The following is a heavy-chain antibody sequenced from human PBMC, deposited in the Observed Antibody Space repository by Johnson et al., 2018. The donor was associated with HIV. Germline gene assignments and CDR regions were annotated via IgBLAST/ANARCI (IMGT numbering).Heavy chain of an antibody. CDR3: AKDAPTEKAFDI. CDR2: ISYDGSNK. CDR1: GFTFSSYA. V-gene: IGHV3-30-3*02. J-gene: IGHJ3*02. Sequence: QMLLVESGGGVVQRGGSLRLSCVASGFTFSSYAMHWVRQAPGKGLEWVAVISYDGSNKYYADSVKGRFTISRDNSKNTLYLQMNSLRAEDTAVYYCAKDAPTEKAFDIWGQGTMVTVSA. D-gene: IGHD4-11*01.